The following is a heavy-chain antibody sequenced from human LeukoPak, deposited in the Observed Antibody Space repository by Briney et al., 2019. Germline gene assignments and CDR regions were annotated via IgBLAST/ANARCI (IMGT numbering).Heavy chain of an antibody. J-gene: IGHJ6*02. CDR2: TYYRSRWYN. V-gene: IGHV6-1*01. Sequence: SQTLSLTCAISGDSVSSNSAAWNWIRQSPSRGLEWLGRTYYRSRWYNDYAVSVKSRITINPDTSKNQFSLQLKSATPEDTTVYYCTRQRSTSTDYYGMDVWGQGTTVTVSS. D-gene: IGHD6-6*01. CDR3: TRQRSTSTDYYGMDV. CDR1: GDSVSSNSAA.